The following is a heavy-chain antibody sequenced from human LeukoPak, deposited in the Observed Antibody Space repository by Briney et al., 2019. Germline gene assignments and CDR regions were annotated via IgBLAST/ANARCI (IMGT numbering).Heavy chain of an antibody. CDR1: GYTFTSYD. V-gene: IGHV1-8*01. CDR2: MNPNSGNT. J-gene: IGHJ6*03. CDR3: ARALSWTTDSYYYMDV. D-gene: IGHD3/OR15-3a*01. Sequence: ASVKVSCKASGYTFTSYDINWVRQATGQGLAWMGWMNPNSGNTGYAQKFQGRVTMTMNTSITTAYMELSSLRSEDTAVYYCARALSWTTDSYYYMDVWGKGTSVTVSS.